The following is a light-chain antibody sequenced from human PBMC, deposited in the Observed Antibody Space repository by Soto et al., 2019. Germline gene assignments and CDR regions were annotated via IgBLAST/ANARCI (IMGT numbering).Light chain of an antibody. CDR3: QQYGTSPRT. Sequence: EIVLTQSPGTLSLSPGEGATLSCRASQSVSSSFLAWYQQKPGQAPRLLIHDASSRATGIPDRFSGSGSGTDFTLIISRLEPKDFAVYYCQQYGTSPRTFGQGTKVEIK. CDR2: DAS. V-gene: IGKV3-20*01. J-gene: IGKJ1*01. CDR1: QSVSSSF.